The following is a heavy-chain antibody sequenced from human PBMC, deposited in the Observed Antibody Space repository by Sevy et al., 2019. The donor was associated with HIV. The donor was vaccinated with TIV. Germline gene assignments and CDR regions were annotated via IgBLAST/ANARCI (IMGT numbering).Heavy chain of an antibody. Sequence: GGSLRLSCAASGFTFTTYAMTWVRQGPRKGLEWVSSITGSGGASYYADSVKGRFTTSRDSSRNIVTLQMNGLRVEDTAVYYCVKARFVGSGWVGNFDYWGQGAMVTVSS. V-gene: IGHV3-23*01. CDR3: VKARFVGSGWVGNFDY. CDR2: ITGSGGAS. J-gene: IGHJ4*02. CDR1: GFTFTTYA. D-gene: IGHD6-25*01.